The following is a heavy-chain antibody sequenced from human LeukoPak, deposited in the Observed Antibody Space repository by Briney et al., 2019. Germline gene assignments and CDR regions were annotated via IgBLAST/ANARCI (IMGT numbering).Heavy chain of an antibody. Sequence: ASVKVSCKASGNTFTNYYMYWVRQAPGQGLEWMGIINPSGGSTTYAQKFQGRVTMTRDTSTSTVYMELSSLRSEDTAVYYCARGAGANSGDYWGQGTLVTVSS. CDR1: GNTFTNYY. D-gene: IGHD4-23*01. V-gene: IGHV1-46*01. J-gene: IGHJ4*02. CDR3: ARGAGANSGDY. CDR2: INPSGGST.